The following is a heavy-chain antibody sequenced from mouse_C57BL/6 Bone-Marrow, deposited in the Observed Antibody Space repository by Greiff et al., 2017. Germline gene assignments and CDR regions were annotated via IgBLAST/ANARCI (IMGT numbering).Heavy chain of an antibody. CDR1: GYTFTSYD. V-gene: IGHV1-85*01. Sequence: VQLVESGPELVKPGASVKLSCKASGYTFTSYDINWVKQRPGQGLEWIGWIYPRDGSTKYNEKFKGKATLTVDTSSSTAYMELHSLTSEDSAVYFCARGGWLLLWYFDVWGTGTTVTVSS. J-gene: IGHJ1*03. CDR3: ARGGWLLLWYFDV. D-gene: IGHD2-3*01. CDR2: IYPRDGST.